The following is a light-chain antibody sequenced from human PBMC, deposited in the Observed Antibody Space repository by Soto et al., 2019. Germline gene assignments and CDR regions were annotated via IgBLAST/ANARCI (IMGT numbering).Light chain of an antibody. CDR2: WAS. V-gene: IGKV4-1*01. CDR1: QSVLYSSNNRNH. J-gene: IGKJ2*01. CDR3: QQHFSPPFT. Sequence: DIVMTQSPDSLAVSLGERATINCKSSQSVLYSSNNRNHLAWYQQKPGQPPKLLFYWASTRESGVPDRFSGSGSGTDFTLTISSLQAEDVAVYYCQQHFSPPFTFGQGTQLEIK.